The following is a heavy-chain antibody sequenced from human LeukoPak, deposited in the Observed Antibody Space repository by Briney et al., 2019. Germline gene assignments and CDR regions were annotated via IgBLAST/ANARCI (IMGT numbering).Heavy chain of an antibody. D-gene: IGHD3-9*01. CDR1: GFTFDDYA. CDR3: AKDLRRIFTGYYSYGMDV. CDR2: ISWNSGSI. J-gene: IGHJ6*02. Sequence: GGSLRLSCAASGFTFDDYAMHWVRQAPGKGLEWVSGISWNSGSIVYADSVKGRFTISRDNAKNSLYLQMNSLRAEDTALYYCAKDLRRIFTGYYSYGMDVWGQGTTVTVSS. V-gene: IGHV3-9*01.